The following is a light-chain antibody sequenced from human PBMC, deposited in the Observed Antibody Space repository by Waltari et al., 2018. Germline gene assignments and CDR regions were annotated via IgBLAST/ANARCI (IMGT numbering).Light chain of an antibody. CDR3: MQALQTPLT. CDR1: PSILLSNGYNY. Sequence: DIVMTQSPLSLPVTPGEPASIFCRSSPSILLSNGYNYLNWYLQKPGQSPQLLIYLGSNRASGVPDRFSGSGSGTDFTLKISRVEADDVGVYYCMQALQTPLTFGGGTKVEI. J-gene: IGKJ4*01. CDR2: LGS. V-gene: IGKV2-28*01.